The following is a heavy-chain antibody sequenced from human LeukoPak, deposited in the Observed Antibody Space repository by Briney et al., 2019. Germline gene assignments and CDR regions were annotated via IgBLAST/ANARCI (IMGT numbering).Heavy chain of an antibody. CDR3: ARSIAVALDWANDY. V-gene: IGHV3-21*01. Sequence: KPGGSLRLPCAASGFTFSSYSMNWVRQAPGKGLEWVSSISSSSRYIYYADSVKGRFTISRDNAKNSLYLQMNSLRGEDTAVYYCARSIAVALDWANDYWGQGTLVTVSS. CDR1: GFTFSSYS. J-gene: IGHJ4*02. CDR2: ISSSSRYI. D-gene: IGHD6-19*01.